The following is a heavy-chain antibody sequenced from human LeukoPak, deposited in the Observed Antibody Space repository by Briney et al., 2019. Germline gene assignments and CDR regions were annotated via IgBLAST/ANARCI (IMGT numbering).Heavy chain of an antibody. D-gene: IGHD2-21*01. CDR2: ISYDGSNK. V-gene: IGHV3-30-3*01. CDR3: ARGDGDSAFDY. J-gene: IGHJ4*02. Sequence: GGSLRLSCAASGFTFSSYAKHWVSQAPGKGLEWVAVISYDGSNKYYADSVKGRFTISRDNSKNTLYLQMNSLRAEDTAVYYCARGDGDSAFDYWGQGTLVTVSS. CDR1: GFTFSSYA.